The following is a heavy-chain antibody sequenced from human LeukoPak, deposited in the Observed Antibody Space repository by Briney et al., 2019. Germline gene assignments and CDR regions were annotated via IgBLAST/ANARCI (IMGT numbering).Heavy chain of an antibody. V-gene: IGHV1-69*13. CDR1: GYTFTSYG. Sequence: GASVTVSCKASGYTFTSYGISWVRQAPGQGLEWMGGIIPIFGTANYAQKFQGRVTITADESTSTAYMELSSLRSEDTAVYYCARADSSGYYLPIYYFDYWGQGTLVTVSS. CDR2: IIPIFGTA. D-gene: IGHD3-22*01. CDR3: ARADSSGYYLPIYYFDY. J-gene: IGHJ4*02.